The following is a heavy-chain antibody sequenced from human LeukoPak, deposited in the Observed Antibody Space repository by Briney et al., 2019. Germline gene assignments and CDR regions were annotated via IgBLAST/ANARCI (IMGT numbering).Heavy chain of an antibody. Sequence: SETLSLTCAVYGGSFSGYYWSWIRQPPGKGLEWIGEINHSGSTNYNPSLKSRVTISVDTSKNQFYLKLSSVTAADTAVYSCARGVWFGELSGFYFDYWGQGTLVTVSS. CDR3: ARGVWFGELSGFYFDY. J-gene: IGHJ4*02. D-gene: IGHD3-10*01. V-gene: IGHV4-34*01. CDR2: INHSGST. CDR1: GGSFSGYY.